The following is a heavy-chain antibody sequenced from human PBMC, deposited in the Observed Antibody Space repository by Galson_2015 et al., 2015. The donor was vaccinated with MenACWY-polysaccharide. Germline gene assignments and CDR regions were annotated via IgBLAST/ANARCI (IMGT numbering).Heavy chain of an antibody. CDR3: ARDPGSGSPYYFDY. D-gene: IGHD3-10*01. CDR1: GYTFTSFG. V-gene: IGHV1-18*01. J-gene: IGHJ4*02. Sequence: SVKVSCKASGYTFTSFGISWVRQAPGQGLEWMGWISGYDGHTNYAQKFQGRVTMTTDTSTSKAYMELRSLRSDDTAVYYCARDPGSGSPYYFDYWGQGTLVTVSS. CDR2: ISGYDGHT.